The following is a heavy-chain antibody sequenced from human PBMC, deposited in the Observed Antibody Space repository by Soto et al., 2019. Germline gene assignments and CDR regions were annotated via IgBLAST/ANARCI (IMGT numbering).Heavy chain of an antibody. Sequence: QVQVQQSGPGLVKPSETLSLTCTVSSGPSRSHNWGWIRQPPGRGLEWIGYVYYTGDTSYNPSLKXXVXXSADTATNPISLTLRSVTAADTAVYYCVRQGIDYLHGLVDVWGQGTTVSVSS. J-gene: IGHJ6*02. V-gene: IGHV4-59*08. CDR2: VYYTGDT. CDR1: SGPSRSHN. CDR3: VRQGIDYLHGLVDV. D-gene: IGHD5-12*01.